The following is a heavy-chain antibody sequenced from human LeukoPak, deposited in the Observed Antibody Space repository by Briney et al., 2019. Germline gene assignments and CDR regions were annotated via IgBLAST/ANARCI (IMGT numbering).Heavy chain of an antibody. CDR2: ISYDGSNK. V-gene: IGHV3-30-3*01. CDR3: ARVSAGWDPSYFDY. J-gene: IGHJ4*02. CDR1: GFTFSSYA. Sequence: GGSLRLSCAASGFTFSSYAMHWVRQAPGKGLGWVAVISYDGSNKYYADSVKGRFTISRDNSKNTLYLQMNSLRAEDTAVYYCARVSAGWDPSYFDYWGQGTLVTVSS. D-gene: IGHD1-26*01.